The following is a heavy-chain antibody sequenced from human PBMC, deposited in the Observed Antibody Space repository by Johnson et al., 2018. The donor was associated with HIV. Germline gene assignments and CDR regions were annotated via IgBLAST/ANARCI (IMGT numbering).Heavy chain of an antibody. J-gene: IGHJ3*02. CDR2: ISWNSGSI. CDR3: AGLPPGIARRAFDI. D-gene: IGHD6-13*01. V-gene: IGHV3-9*01. Sequence: VQLVESGGGLVQPGRSLRLSCAASGFTFDDYAMHWVRQAPGKGLEWVSGISWNSGSIGYADSVKGRFSISRDNAKNSLYLQMNSLRAEETAVYYCAGLPPGIARRAFDIWGQGTMVTVSS. CDR1: GFTFDDYA.